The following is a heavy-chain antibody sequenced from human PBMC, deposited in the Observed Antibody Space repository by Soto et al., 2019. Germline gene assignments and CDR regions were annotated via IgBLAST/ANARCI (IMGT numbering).Heavy chain of an antibody. CDR3: ARTRFGYYFDY. V-gene: IGHV4-59*01. D-gene: IGHD3-10*01. J-gene: IGHJ4*02. CDR2: IYYSGST. CDR1: GGSISSYY. Sequence: ASETLSLTCTVSGGSISSYYWSWIRQPPGKGLEWIGYIYYSGSTNYNPSLKSRVTISVDTSKNQFSLKLSSVTTADTAVYYCARTRFGYYFDYWGQGTLVTVSS.